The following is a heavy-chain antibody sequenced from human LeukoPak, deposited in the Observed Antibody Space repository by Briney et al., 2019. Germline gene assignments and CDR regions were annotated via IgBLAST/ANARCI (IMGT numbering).Heavy chain of an antibody. CDR3: AKDIYSSSSASFDY. D-gene: IGHD6-6*01. Sequence: GRSLRLSCAASGFTFDDYAMHWVRQAPGKGLEWVSGISWNSGSIGYADSVKGRFTISRDDAKNSLYLQMNSLRAEDMALYYCAKDIYSSSSASFDYWGQGTLVTVSS. CDR2: ISWNSGSI. CDR1: GFTFDDYA. J-gene: IGHJ4*02. V-gene: IGHV3-9*03.